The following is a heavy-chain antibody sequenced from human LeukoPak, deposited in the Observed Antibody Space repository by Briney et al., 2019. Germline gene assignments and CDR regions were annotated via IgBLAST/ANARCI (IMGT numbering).Heavy chain of an antibody. V-gene: IGHV4-30-4*01. J-gene: IGHJ6*02. CDR1: GGSISSGDYY. Sequence: SQTLSLTCTVSGGSISSGDYYWSWIRQPPGKGLEWIGYIYYSGSTYYDPSLKSRVTISVDTSKNQFSLKLSSVTAADTAVYYCARAPLGGYGMDVWGQGTTVTVSS. D-gene: IGHD3-3*01. CDR3: ARAPLGGYGMDV. CDR2: IYYSGST.